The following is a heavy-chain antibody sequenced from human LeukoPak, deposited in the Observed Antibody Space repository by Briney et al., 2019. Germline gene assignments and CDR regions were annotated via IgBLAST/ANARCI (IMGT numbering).Heavy chain of an antibody. J-gene: IGHJ3*02. D-gene: IGHD3-10*01. CDR2: IKQDGSEK. CDR3: ARESDYYGSGSYYRVENAFDI. CDR1: GFTFSSYW. V-gene: IGHV3-7*01. Sequence: GGSLRLSCAASGFTFSSYWKSWVRQAPGKGLEWVANIKQDGSEKYYVDSVKGRFTISRDNAKNSLYLQMNSLRAEDTAVYYCARESDYYGSGSYYRVENAFDIWGQGTMVTVSS.